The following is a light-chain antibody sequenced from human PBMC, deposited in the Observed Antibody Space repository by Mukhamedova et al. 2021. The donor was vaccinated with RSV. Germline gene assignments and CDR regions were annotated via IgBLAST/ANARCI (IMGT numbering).Light chain of an antibody. CDR2: EVY. J-gene: IGLJ3*02. CDR1: SSDVGGYNY. V-gene: IGLV2-14*01. Sequence: TGTSSDVGGYNYVSWFQHHPGKAPKVMIYEVYKRPSGVSDRFSGSKSGNTASLIISGLQPEDEANYYCASYTNIDTWVFGGGT. CDR3: ASYTNIDTWV.